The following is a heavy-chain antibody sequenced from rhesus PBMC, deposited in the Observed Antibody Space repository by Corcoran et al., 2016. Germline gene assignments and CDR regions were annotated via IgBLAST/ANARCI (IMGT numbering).Heavy chain of an antibody. Sequence: QVQLQESGPGLVKPLAPLSLTCAVSGGSISRNFWCWTRQPPGKGLDWIGYIHGGGGSINVNPSLKSRVTLSVDTSKNQFSLRLNSVTAADTAVYYCVRDINNSMDVWGQGVLVTVSS. CDR3: VRDINNSMDV. CDR2: IHGGGGSI. CDR1: GGSISRNF. V-gene: IGHV4S11*01. J-gene: IGHJ5-2*01.